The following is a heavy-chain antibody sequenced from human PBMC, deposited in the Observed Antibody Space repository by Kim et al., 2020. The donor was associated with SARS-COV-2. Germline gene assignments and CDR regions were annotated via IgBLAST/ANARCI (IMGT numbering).Heavy chain of an antibody. J-gene: IGHJ3*02. Sequence: GGSLRLSCAASGFTFSSYAMSWVRQAPGKGLEWVSAISGSGGSTYYADSVKGRFTISRDNSKNTLYLQMNSLRAEDTAVYYCVKGGLGIAARTGAFDIWGQGTMVTVSS. CDR1: GFTFSSYA. D-gene: IGHD6-6*01. V-gene: IGHV3-23*01. CDR2: ISGSGGST. CDR3: VKGGLGIAARTGAFDI.